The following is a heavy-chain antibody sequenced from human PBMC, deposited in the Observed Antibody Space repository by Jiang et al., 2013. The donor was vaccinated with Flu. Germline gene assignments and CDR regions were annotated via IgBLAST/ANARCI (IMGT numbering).Heavy chain of an antibody. J-gene: IGHJ4*02. CDR1: GGSISSSSYY. CDR3: ARHHGPYGGNSDGIDY. D-gene: IGHD4-23*01. V-gene: IGHV4-39*01. CDR2: IYYSGST. Sequence: GPGLVKPSETLSLTCTVSGGSISSSSYYWGWIRQPPGKGLEWIGSIYYSGSTYYNPSLKSRVTISVDTSKNQFSLKLSSVTAADTAVYYCARHHGPYGGNSDGIDYWGQGTLVTVSS.